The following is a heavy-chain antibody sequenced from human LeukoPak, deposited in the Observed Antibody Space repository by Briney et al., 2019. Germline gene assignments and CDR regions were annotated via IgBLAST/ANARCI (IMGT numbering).Heavy chain of an antibody. V-gene: IGHV1-18*01. D-gene: IGHD3-10*01. J-gene: IGHJ5*02. CDR3: ARGRGGPLLWFSTIQSRGNNWFDP. Sequence: ASVKVSCKASGDTFTSYGISWVRQAPGQGLEWMGWISAYNGNTNFAQKLQGRVTMTTDTSTSTAYMELRSLRSDDTAVYYCARGRGGPLLWFSTIQSRGNNWFDPWGQGTLVTVSS. CDR1: GDTFTSYG. CDR2: ISAYNGNT.